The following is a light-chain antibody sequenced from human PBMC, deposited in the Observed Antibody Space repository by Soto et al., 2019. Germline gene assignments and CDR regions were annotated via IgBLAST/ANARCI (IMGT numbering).Light chain of an antibody. V-gene: IGKV3-15*01. CDR3: QQRWHWPSNT. CDR1: QSINNK. Sequence: EIVMTQSPATLSVSPGERVTLSCRASQSINNKVAWYQQKPGQAPRLLIYGASTRATGIPVRFSGSASGTDFTLTISSLEPEDFGVYYCQQRWHWPSNTFGQGTRLE. CDR2: GAS. J-gene: IGKJ5*01.